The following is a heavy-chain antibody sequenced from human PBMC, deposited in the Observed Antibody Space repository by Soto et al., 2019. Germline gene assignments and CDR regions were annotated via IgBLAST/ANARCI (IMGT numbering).Heavy chain of an antibody. Sequence: SETLSLTCTVSGGSISSGGYYWSWIRQHPGKGLEWIGYIYYSGSTYYNPSLKSRVTISVDTSKNQFSLKLSSVTAADTAVYYCARDPIIIAAAGTHYYYYMDVWGKGTTVTVSS. CDR3: ARDPIIIAAAGTHYYYYMDV. D-gene: IGHD6-13*01. J-gene: IGHJ6*03. CDR2: IYYSGST. V-gene: IGHV4-31*03. CDR1: GGSISSGGYY.